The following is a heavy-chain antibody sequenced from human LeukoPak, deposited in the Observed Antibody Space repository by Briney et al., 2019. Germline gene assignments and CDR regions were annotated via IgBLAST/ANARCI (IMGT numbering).Heavy chain of an antibody. V-gene: IGHV4-59*01. Sequence: PSETLSLTCTVSGGSISSYYWSWIRQPPGKGLEWIGYIYYSGSTNYNPSLKSRVTISVDTSKNQFSLKLSSVTAADTAVYYCARGVGGASGYYYYGMDVWGQGTTVTVSS. J-gene: IGHJ6*02. CDR1: GGSISSYY. CDR2: IYYSGST. D-gene: IGHD1-26*01. CDR3: ARGVGGASGYYYYGMDV.